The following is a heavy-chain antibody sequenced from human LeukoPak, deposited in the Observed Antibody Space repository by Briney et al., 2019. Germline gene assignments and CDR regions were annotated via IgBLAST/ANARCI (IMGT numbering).Heavy chain of an antibody. D-gene: IGHD3-10*01. J-gene: IGHJ5*02. V-gene: IGHV1-69*08. CDR1: RGTFLSHT. Sequence: GASVKVSCKTSRGTFLSHTFSWVRQAPGKGLEWMGKITPVIETANYAQTLQGRVSIYADKSTTTVYMDLSGLRPDDTAVYYCARVNLRGSNYNWFDPWGQGTRVTVSS. CDR2: ITPVIETA. CDR3: ARVNLRGSNYNWFDP.